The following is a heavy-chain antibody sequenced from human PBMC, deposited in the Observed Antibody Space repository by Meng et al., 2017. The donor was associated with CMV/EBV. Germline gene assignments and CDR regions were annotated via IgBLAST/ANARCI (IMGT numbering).Heavy chain of an antibody. D-gene: IGHD5-18*01. CDR1: FTFSSYA. CDR2: ISYDGSNK. CDR3: ARDKRYSYGYSGGADY. V-gene: IGHV3-30*04. Sequence: FTFSSYAMHWVRQAPGKGLEWVAVISYDGSNKYYADSVKGRFTISRDNSKNTLYLQMNSLRAEDTAVYYCARDKRYSYGYSGGADYWGQETLVTVSS. J-gene: IGHJ4*02.